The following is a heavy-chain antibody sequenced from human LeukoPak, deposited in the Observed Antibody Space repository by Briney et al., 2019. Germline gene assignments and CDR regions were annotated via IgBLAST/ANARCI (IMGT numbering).Heavy chain of an antibody. CDR2: ISAHNGNT. D-gene: IGHD5-12*01. J-gene: IGHJ4*02. CDR3: ARDLGYSGYDSVIDY. V-gene: IGHV1-18*04. CDR1: GYTFTSYG. Sequence: ASVKVSCKASGYTFTSYGISWVRQAPGQGLEWMGWISAHNGNTNYAQKLQGRVTMTTDTSTSTAYMELRSLRSDDTAVYYCARDLGYSGYDSVIDYWGQGTLVTVSS.